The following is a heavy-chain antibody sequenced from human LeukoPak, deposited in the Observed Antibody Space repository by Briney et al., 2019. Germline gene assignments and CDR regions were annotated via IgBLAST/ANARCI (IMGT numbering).Heavy chain of an antibody. CDR2: IYYSGST. CDR1: GGSISSSSYY. D-gene: IGHD3-10*01. CDR3: ARAHYYGSGSYRRAFDY. V-gene: IGHV4-39*01. Sequence: PSETLSLTCTVSGGSISSSSYYWGWTRQPPGKGLEWIGSIYYSGSTYYNPSLKSRVTISVDTSKNQFSLKLSSVTAADTAVYYCARAHYYGSGSYRRAFDYWGQGTLVTVSS. J-gene: IGHJ4*02.